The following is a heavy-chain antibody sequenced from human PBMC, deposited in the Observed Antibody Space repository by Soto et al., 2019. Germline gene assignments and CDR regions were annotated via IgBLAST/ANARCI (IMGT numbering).Heavy chain of an antibody. CDR1: GFSFSSYG. CDR3: ARDWGSDAPMDL. D-gene: IGHD2-15*01. J-gene: IGHJ4*02. V-gene: IGHV3-33*01. Sequence: QVQLVESGGGVVQPGTSLRLSCAASGFSFSSYGMHWVRQVQGKGLEWVAVIWHDGINKDYADSVKGRFTVSRDNSKSTLYLQLNSLRAEDMAVYYCARDWGSDAPMDLWGPGTLVTVSS. CDR2: IWHDGINK.